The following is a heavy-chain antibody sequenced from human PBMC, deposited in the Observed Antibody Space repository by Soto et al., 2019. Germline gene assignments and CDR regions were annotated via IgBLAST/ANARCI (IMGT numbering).Heavy chain of an antibody. CDR3: ASMGRGHAQLGAFDI. J-gene: IGHJ3*02. V-gene: IGHV1-24*01. CDR1: GYTLTELS. CDR2: FDPEDGET. D-gene: IGHD1-1*01. Sequence: GASVKVSCKVSGYTLTELSMHWVRQAPGKGLEWMGGFDPEDGETIYAQKFQGRVTMTEDTSTDTAYMELSSLRSEDTAVYYCASMGRGHAQLGAFDIWGQGTMVTVSS.